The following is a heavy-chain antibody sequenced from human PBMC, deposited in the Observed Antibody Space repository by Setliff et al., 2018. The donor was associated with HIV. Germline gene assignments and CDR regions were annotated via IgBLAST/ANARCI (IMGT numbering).Heavy chain of an antibody. J-gene: IGHJ4*02. V-gene: IGHV1-18*01. D-gene: IGHD3-22*01. Sequence: ASVKVSCKVSGYTFINYGISWVRQAPGQGLEWMGWISAYNGNTNYAQQLQGRVTMTTDTSTSTAYMELRSLRSDDTAVYYCARDGYYYDGSAYSTFDYWGQGTLVTVSS. CDR2: ISAYNGNT. CDR3: ARDGYYYDGSAYSTFDY. CDR1: GYTFINYG.